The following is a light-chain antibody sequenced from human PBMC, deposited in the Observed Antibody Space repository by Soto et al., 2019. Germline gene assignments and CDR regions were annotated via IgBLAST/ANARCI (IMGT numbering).Light chain of an antibody. CDR1: SSDVGGYNY. CDR2: DVS. V-gene: IGLV2-14*01. CDR3: SSYTSSSTVV. J-gene: IGLJ2*01. Sequence: QPASVSGSPGQSITISCTGTSSDVGGYNYVSWYQQHPGKAPKLMIYDVSNRPSGVSNRFSGSKSGNTASLTISGLQSEDEADYYCSSYTSSSTVVFGGGTKVTVL.